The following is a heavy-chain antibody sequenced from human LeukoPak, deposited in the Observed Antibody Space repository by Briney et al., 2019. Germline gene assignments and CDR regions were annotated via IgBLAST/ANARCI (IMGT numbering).Heavy chain of an antibody. Sequence: GRSLRLSCAASGFTFSSYGMHWVRQAPGKGLEWVAVISYDGSNKYYADSVKGRFTISRDNSKNTLYLQMNSLRAEDTAVYYCARAGEVWFGEFPVYWGQGTLVTVSS. J-gene: IGHJ4*02. V-gene: IGHV3-30*19. CDR1: GFTFSSYG. D-gene: IGHD3-10*01. CDR3: ARAGEVWFGEFPVY. CDR2: ISYDGSNK.